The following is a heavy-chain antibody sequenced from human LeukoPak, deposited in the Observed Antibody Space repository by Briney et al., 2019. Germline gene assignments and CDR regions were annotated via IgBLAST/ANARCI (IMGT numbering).Heavy chain of an antibody. CDR1: GFTFSRYW. CDR2: IDTDGSST. Sequence: PGGSLRLSCAASGFTFSRYWMHWVRQAPGKGLVWVSRIDTDGSSTNYADSVKGRFTISRDNAKNTLYLQMNSLTAEDTAVYYCARDGSEEQWLAYNWFDPWGQGTLVTVSS. D-gene: IGHD6-19*01. CDR3: ARDGSEEQWLAYNWFDP. V-gene: IGHV3-74*01. J-gene: IGHJ5*02.